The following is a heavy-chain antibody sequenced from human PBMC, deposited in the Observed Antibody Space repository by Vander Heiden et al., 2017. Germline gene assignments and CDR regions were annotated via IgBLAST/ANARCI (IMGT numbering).Heavy chain of an antibody. CDR3: ARMAHYGYCSSTSCYRSYYYYGMDV. J-gene: IGHJ6*02. Sequence: QVQLQESGPGLVKPSETLSLTCTVPGGSISRYYWSWIRQPAGKGLEWIGRIYTSGSTNYNPSLKSRVTMSVDTSKNQFSLKLSSVTAADTAVYYCARMAHYGYCSSTSCYRSYYYYGMDVWGQGTTVTVSS. CDR2: IYTSGST. CDR1: GGSISRYY. D-gene: IGHD2-2*01. V-gene: IGHV4-4*07.